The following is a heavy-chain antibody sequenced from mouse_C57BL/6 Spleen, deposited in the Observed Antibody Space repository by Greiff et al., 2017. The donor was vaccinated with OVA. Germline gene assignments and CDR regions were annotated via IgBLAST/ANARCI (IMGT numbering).Heavy chain of an antibody. CDR3: AKGDKDYGFAY. J-gene: IGHJ3*01. CDR1: GFTFSDYG. CDR2: ISSGSSTI. Sequence: DVKLVESGGGLVKPGGSLKLSCAASGFTFSDYGMHWVRQAPEKGLEWVAYISSGSSTIYYADTVKGRFTISRDNAKNTLFLQMTSLRSEDTAMYYCAKGDKDYGFAYWGQGTLVTVSA. V-gene: IGHV5-17*01. D-gene: IGHD2-4*01.